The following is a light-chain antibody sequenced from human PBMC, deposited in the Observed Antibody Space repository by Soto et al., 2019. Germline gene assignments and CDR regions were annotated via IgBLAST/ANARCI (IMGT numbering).Light chain of an antibody. CDR1: QSVSSSY. V-gene: IGKV3-20*01. J-gene: IGKJ2*01. CDR2: GAS. Sequence: EIVLTQSPGTLSLSPGERATLSCRASQSVSSSYLAWYQQKPGQAPRLLIYGASSRATGIPDRFSGSGSGTDFTLTISRLEPEDFAVYYCQQYGHHFGQGTKLEIK. CDR3: QQYGHH.